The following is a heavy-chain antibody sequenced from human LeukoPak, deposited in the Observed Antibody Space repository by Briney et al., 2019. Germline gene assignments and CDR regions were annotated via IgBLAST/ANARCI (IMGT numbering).Heavy chain of an antibody. J-gene: IGHJ4*02. Sequence: GGSLRLSCAASGFTFSSYGMHWVRQAPGKGLEWVAFIRYDGSNKYYAASVKGRFTISRDKSKNTLYLQMNSLRAEDTAVYYCAKDRGGLYSGYDLVSMTIDYWGQGTLVTVSS. CDR3: AKDRGGLYSGYDLVSMTIDY. D-gene: IGHD5-12*01. CDR1: GFTFSSYG. V-gene: IGHV3-30*02. CDR2: IRYDGSNK.